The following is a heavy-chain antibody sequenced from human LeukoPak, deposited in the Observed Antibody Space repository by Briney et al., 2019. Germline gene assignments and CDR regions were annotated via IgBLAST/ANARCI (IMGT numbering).Heavy chain of an antibody. D-gene: IGHD2-2*01. CDR2: IIPIFGTA. CDR1: GGTFSSYA. J-gene: IGHJ3*02. V-gene: IGHV1-69*05. CDR3: AREHCSSTSCYDAFDI. Sequence: SVKVSCKASGGTFSSYAISWVRQAPGQGLEWMGGIIPIFGTANYAQKFPGRVTITTDEATSTAYMELSSLSSEDTAVYYCAREHCSSTSCYDAFDIWGQGTMVTVSS.